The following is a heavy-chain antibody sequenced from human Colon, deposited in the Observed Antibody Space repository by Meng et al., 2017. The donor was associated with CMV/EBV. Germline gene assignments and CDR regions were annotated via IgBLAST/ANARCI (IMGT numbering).Heavy chain of an antibody. CDR3: ARASTTGRVFGVVPPDKSYFDY. D-gene: IGHD3-3*01. J-gene: IGHJ4*02. CDR2: IDPYHGNA. CDR1: GGTFSSYA. V-gene: IGHV1-18*01. Sequence: ASVKVSCKASGGTFSSYAITWVRQAPGKGLEWMGWIDPYHGNASYSQKFQGRLALTTDTSTLTAYLELRSLGSDDSALYYCARASTTGRVFGVVPPDKSYFDYWGQGALVTVSS.